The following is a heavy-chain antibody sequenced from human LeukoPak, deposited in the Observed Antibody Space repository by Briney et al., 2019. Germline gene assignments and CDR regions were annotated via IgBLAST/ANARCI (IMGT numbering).Heavy chain of an antibody. J-gene: IGHJ6*03. Sequence: ASVKVSCKASGYTFTNYGISWVRQAPGQGLEWMGWISAYNGNTNYAQKLQGRLTMTTDTSTSTAYMELSSLRSEDTAVYYCARGRTSGDIVATDYYYYYYMDVWGKGTTVTISS. CDR1: GYTFTNYG. V-gene: IGHV1-18*01. CDR3: ARGRTSGDIVATDYYYYYYMDV. D-gene: IGHD5-12*01. CDR2: ISAYNGNT.